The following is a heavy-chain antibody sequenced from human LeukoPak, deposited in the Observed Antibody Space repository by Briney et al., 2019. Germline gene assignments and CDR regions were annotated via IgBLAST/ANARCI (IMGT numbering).Heavy chain of an antibody. CDR1: GFTFSSYW. CDR2: INSDGSST. Sequence: GGSLRLSCAASGFTFSSYWMHWVRQAPGKGLVWVSRINSDGSSTSYADSVKGRFTISRDNAQRTLYLQMTSLRAEDTAVYYCARGLPNYYGMDVWGQGTTVTVSS. CDR3: ARGLPNYYGMDV. J-gene: IGHJ6*02. V-gene: IGHV3-74*01.